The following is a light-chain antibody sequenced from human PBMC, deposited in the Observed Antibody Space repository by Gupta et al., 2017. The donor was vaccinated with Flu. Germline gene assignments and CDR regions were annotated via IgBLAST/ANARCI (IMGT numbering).Light chain of an antibody. Sequence: DIQMTQSPSTLSASVGDRVTIICRASQSISSWLAWYQQKPGKAPKLLIYKAASLESGVPSRFSGSGSGTEFALTISSLQPDEFATYYCQQYNSYSEFTFGPGTKVDIK. CDR2: KAA. V-gene: IGKV1-5*03. J-gene: IGKJ3*01. CDR1: QSISSW. CDR3: QQYNSYSEFT.